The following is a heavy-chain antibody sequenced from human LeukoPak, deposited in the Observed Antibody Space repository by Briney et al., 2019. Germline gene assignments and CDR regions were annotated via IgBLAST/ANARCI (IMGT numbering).Heavy chain of an antibody. CDR1: GDSISTGGFS. CDR2: MHNRGSS. D-gene: IGHD3-10*01. CDR3: ARFLFRGVGGYYFDY. J-gene: IGHJ4*02. V-gene: IGHV4-31*03. Sequence: SETLSLTCTVSGDSISTGGFSWTWLRQHPGKGLEWIAYMHNRGSSYYNPSLQSRVAISIDASRNQFSLTLSSVTAADTAVFYCARFLFRGVGGYYFDYWGQGTPVTVSS.